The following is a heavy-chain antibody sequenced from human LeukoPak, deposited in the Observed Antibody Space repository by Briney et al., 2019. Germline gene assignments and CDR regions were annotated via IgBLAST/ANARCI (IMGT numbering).Heavy chain of an antibody. D-gene: IGHD3-22*01. Sequence: SETLSLTCTVSGGSIRSYYWSWIRQPPGKGLEWIGYIYYSGSTNYNPSLKSRVTISVDTSKNQFSLKLSSVTAADTAVYYCARADPYYYDSSGYYSPWGQGTLVTVSS. J-gene: IGHJ5*02. V-gene: IGHV4-59*01. CDR2: IYYSGST. CDR3: ARADPYYYDSSGYYSP. CDR1: GGSIRSYY.